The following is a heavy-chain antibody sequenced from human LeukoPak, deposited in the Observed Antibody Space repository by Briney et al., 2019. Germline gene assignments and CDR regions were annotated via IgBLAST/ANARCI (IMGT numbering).Heavy chain of an antibody. D-gene: IGHD1-26*01. CDR3: ARQQAGRSYSIDY. CDR1: GFTFSSYA. J-gene: IGHJ4*02. CDR2: IYYSGST. Sequence: PGGSLRLSCAASGFTFSSYARSWIRQPPGKGLEWIGYIYYSGSTNYNPSLKSRVTISVDTSKNQFSLKLSSVTAADTAVYYCARQQAGRSYSIDYWGQGTLVTVSS. V-gene: IGHV4-59*08.